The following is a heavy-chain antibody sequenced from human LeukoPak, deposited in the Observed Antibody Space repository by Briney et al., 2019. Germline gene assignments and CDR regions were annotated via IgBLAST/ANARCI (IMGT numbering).Heavy chain of an antibody. V-gene: IGHV6-1*01. Sequence: SQTLSLTCAISGDSVSSNSVTWNWIRQSPSRGLEWLGRTYYRSKWYNDYAVSVKSRITINPDTSKNQFSLQLNSVTPEDTAVYYCARTRTATHAFDIWGQGTMVTVSS. J-gene: IGHJ3*02. D-gene: IGHD2-21*02. CDR2: TYYRSKWYN. CDR3: ARTRTATHAFDI. CDR1: GDSVSSNSVT.